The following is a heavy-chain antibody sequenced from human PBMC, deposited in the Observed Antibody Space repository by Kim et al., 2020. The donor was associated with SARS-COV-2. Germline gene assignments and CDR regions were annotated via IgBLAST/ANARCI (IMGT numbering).Heavy chain of an antibody. J-gene: IGHJ6*02. CDR2: INHSGST. Sequence: SETLSLTCAVYGGSFSGYYWSWIRQPPGKGLEWIGEINHSGSTNYNPSLKSRVTISVDTSKNQFSLKLSSVTAADTAVYYCARGSRRPHDYYYYGMDVWGQGTTVTVSS. CDR1: GGSFSGYY. CDR3: ARGSRRPHDYYYYGMDV. V-gene: IGHV4-34*01.